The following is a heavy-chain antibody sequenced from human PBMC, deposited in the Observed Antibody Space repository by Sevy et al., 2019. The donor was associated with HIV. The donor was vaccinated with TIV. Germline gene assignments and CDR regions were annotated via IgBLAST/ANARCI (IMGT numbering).Heavy chain of an antibody. J-gene: IGHJ4*02. CDR3: ARDLEEWELRYLGY. CDR1: GFTFSNFG. D-gene: IGHD1-26*01. CDR2: IWYGGKNA. Sequence: GGSLRLSCAASGFTFSNFGMHWARQVPGGGLEWVAIIWYGGKNAYYADSVKGRFTISRDNSKNTLYLQMSNLRAEDTAVYYCARDLEEWELRYLGYWGQGTLVTVSS. V-gene: IGHV3-33*01.